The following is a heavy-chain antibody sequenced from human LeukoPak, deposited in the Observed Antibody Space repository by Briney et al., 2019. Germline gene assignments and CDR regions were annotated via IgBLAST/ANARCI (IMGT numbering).Heavy chain of an antibody. J-gene: IGHJ5*02. D-gene: IGHD6-13*01. V-gene: IGHV5-51*01. Sequence: KYGESLKISCKAFGDSFTNYWIGWVRQMPGKGLEWMGIIFPGDTITQYTPSLHGQATISADKSINTVYLQRTSLKDADTAMYYCVGRTYSNTWSGPWGQGTLVTVSS. CDR3: VGRTYSNTWSGP. CDR1: GDSFTNYW. CDR2: IFPGDTIT.